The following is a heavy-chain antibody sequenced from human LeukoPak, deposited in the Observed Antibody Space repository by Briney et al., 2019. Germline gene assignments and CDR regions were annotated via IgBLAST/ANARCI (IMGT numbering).Heavy chain of an antibody. CDR3: AKDVPDIVGVPMFDS. CDR1: GFTFNKFA. CDR2: ISSNGANT. J-gene: IGHJ4*02. V-gene: IGHV3-23*01. D-gene: IGHD1-26*01. Sequence: GGSLRLSCAASGFTFNKFAMNWVRQAPVKGLEWVSTISSNGANTHYADSVKGRFTISRDDSKNTLYLQMDSLRAEDTAIYYCAKDVPDIVGVPMFDSWGQGTLATVSS.